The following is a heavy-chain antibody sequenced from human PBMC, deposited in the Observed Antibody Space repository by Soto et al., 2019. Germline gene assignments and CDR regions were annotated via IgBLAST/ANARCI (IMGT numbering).Heavy chain of an antibody. Sequence: PGGSLRLSCAASGFTFSSYGMHWVRQAPGKGLQWVSGISGSGGSTYYADSVKGRFSISRDNFKNTLFLQMNSLRAEDTAIYYCAKDLEMATMIWGQGTLVTVSS. CDR1: GFTFSSYG. CDR2: ISGSGGST. CDR3: AKDLEMATMI. J-gene: IGHJ4*02. V-gene: IGHV3-23*01. D-gene: IGHD5-12*01.